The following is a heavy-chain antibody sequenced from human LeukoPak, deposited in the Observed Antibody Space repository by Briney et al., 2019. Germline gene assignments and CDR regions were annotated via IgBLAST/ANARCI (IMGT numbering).Heavy chain of an antibody. CDR2: INHSGST. V-gene: IGHV4-34*01. D-gene: IGHD3-22*01. CDR3: ARGLYYDSSGYYFLNNWFDP. CDR1: GGSFSGYY. J-gene: IGHJ5*02. Sequence: PSETLSLTCAVYGGSFSGYYWSWIRQPPGKGLEWIGEINHSGSTNYNPSLKSRVTISADTSKNQFSLKLSSVTAADTAVYYCARGLYYDSSGYYFLNNWFDPWGQGTLVTVSS.